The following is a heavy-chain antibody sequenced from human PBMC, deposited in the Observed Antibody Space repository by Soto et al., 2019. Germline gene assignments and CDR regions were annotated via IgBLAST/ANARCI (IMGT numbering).Heavy chain of an antibody. CDR1: GYAFSSYD. V-gene: IGHV1-8*01. J-gene: IGHJ6*03. CDR3: AKKQWLAPTDYYMDV. D-gene: IGHD6-19*01. Sequence: VSVNVSCKAAGYAFSSYDINLVRQATGQGLEWMGWMNPNSGNTGYAQKFQGRVTMTRNTSISTAYMELSSLRSEDTAVYYCAKKQWLAPTDYYMDVWGKGTTVTVSS. CDR2: MNPNSGNT.